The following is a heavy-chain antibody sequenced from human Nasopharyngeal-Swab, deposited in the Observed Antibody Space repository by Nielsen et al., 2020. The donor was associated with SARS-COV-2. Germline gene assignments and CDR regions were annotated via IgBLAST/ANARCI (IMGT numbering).Heavy chain of an antibody. CDR1: GYTFTSYY. D-gene: IGHD3-16*01. J-gene: IGHJ4*02. Sequence: VKVSCKASGYTFTSYYMHWVRQAPGQGLEWMGIINPSGGSTSYAQKFQGRVTMTRDTSTSTVYMELSSLRSEDTAVYYCASSLGEFQAADYWGQGTLVTVSS. CDR2: INPSGGST. CDR3: ASSLGEFQAADY. V-gene: IGHV1-46*01.